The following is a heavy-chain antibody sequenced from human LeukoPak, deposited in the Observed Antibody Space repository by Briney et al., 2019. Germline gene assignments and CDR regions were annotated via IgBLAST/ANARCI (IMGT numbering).Heavy chain of an antibody. CDR1: GFTFSSYA. CDR2: SGSGGDT. J-gene: IGHJ4*02. CDR3: AKAPCATYGTYYFDY. D-gene: IGHD1-1*01. V-gene: IGHV3-23*01. Sequence: GGSLRLSCAASGFTFSSYAMNWVRQAPGKGLEWVSISGSGGDTYYADSVKGRFTISRDNSKNTLYLQMNSLRAEDTAVYYCAKAPCATYGTYYFDYWGQGTLVTVSS.